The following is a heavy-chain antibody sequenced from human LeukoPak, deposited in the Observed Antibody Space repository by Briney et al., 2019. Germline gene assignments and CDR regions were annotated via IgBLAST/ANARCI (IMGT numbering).Heavy chain of an antibody. Sequence: ASVKVSCKASGYTFTSYGISWVRQAPGQGLEWMGWISAYNGNTNYAQKPQGRVTMTTDTSTSTAYMELRSLRSDDTAVYYCARDPKYDYVWGSYRPEEGYFDYWGQGTLVTVSS. J-gene: IGHJ4*02. CDR1: GYTFTSYG. CDR2: ISAYNGNT. CDR3: ARDPKYDYVWGSYRPEEGYFDY. V-gene: IGHV1-18*04. D-gene: IGHD3-16*02.